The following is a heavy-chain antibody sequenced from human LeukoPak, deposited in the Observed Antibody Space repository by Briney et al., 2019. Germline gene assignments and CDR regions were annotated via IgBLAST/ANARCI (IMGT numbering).Heavy chain of an antibody. CDR2: IYQSGST. CDR3: ARGNSRRVWFDP. J-gene: IGHJ5*02. Sequence: PSETLSLTCAVSGGSISSGGYSWSWIWQPPGKGLEWIGYIYQSGSTYYNPSLKSRVTISVDRSKNQFSLKLSSVTAADTAVYYCARGNSRRVWFDPWGQGTLVTVSS. CDR1: GGSISSGGYS. D-gene: IGHD6-13*01. V-gene: IGHV4-30-2*01.